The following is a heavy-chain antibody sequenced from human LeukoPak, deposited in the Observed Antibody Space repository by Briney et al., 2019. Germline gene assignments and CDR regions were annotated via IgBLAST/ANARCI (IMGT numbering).Heavy chain of an antibody. Sequence: GESLKISCRVFGTSFTAYCIAWGRQCPGKGRGGMGIIYPGDSGPTYSPSFQGQVTISVDKSISTAYLQWSSLQASDTAMYYCGMSGDRVPLQDDVFDVWGQGTMVTVST. CDR2: IYPGDSGP. J-gene: IGHJ3*01. CDR1: GTSFTAYC. CDR3: GMSGDRVPLQDDVFDV. D-gene: IGHD1-26*01. V-gene: IGHV5-51*01.